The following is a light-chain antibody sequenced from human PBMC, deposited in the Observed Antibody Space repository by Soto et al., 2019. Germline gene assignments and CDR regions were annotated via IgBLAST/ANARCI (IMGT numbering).Light chain of an antibody. J-gene: IGKJ1*01. CDR1: QSVSSN. CDR2: GAS. CDR3: QQYNNWPPT. V-gene: IGKV3-15*01. Sequence: EIVMTQSPATLSVSPGERATLPCRASQSVSSNFAWYQQKPGQSPRLLINGASTRATGIPARFSGSGSGTEFTLTISSLQSEDFAVYYCQQYNNWPPTFGQGTKVEFK.